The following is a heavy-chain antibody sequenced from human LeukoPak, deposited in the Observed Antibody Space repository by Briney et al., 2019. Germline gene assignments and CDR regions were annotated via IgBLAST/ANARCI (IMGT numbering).Heavy chain of an antibody. J-gene: IGHJ4*02. D-gene: IGHD6-13*01. CDR2: INHSGST. Sequence: KTSETLSLTCAVYDGSFSGYYWSWIRQPPGKGLEWIGEINHSGSTNYNPSLKSRVTVSVDTSKNQFSLKLSSVTAADTAVYYCARGPGITAAGNFDYWGQGTLVTVSS. CDR1: DGSFSGYY. CDR3: ARGPGITAAGNFDY. V-gene: IGHV4-34*01.